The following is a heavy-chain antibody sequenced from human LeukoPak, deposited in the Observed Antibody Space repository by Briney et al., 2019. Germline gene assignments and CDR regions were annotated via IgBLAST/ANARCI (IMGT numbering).Heavy chain of an antibody. V-gene: IGHV4-39*01. CDR1: GGSVSSHRYY. CDR2: VYYSGST. D-gene: IGHD3-22*01. Sequence: PSETLSLTCTVSGGSVSSHRYYWGWLRQPPGKGLEWIGSVYYSGSTYYDPSLKSRVTISVDTSKNQFSLKLSSVTAADTAVYYCASSLVSNYYDSSGYYLSFDYWGQGTLVTVSS. J-gene: IGHJ4*02. CDR3: ASSLVSNYYDSSGYYLSFDY.